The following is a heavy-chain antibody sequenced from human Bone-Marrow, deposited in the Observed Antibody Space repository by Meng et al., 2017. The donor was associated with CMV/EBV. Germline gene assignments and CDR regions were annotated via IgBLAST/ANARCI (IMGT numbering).Heavy chain of an antibody. V-gene: IGHV4-39*07. CDR3: ARDYSNYVFDYYHGMDV. CDR2: IYYSGST. D-gene: IGHD4-11*01. Sequence: SETLSLTCTVSGGSISSSNYYWGWIRQPPGKGLEWIGTIYYSGSTYYNPSLKSRVTISVDTSKNQFSLKLSSVTAADTAVYYCARDYSNYVFDYYHGMDVWGQGTKVTVS. J-gene: IGHJ6*02. CDR1: GGSISSSNYY.